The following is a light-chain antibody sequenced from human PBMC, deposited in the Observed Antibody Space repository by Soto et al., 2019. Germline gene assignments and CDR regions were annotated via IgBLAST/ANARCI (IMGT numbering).Light chain of an antibody. J-gene: IGKJ1*01. V-gene: IGKV1-39*01. CDR3: QQGYSSRWT. Sequence: DIQMTQSPSSLSASVGDRVTITCRASQNMRSYLNWYQQKPGKAPQLLIYATSSLQTAVPSRFSASGSGTDFSLVISDLQPEDSATYYCQQGYSSRWTSGRGTKVEI. CDR2: ATS. CDR1: QNMRSY.